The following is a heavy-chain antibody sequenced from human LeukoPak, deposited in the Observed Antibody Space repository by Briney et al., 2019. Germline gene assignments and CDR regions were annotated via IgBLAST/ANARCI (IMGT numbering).Heavy chain of an antibody. CDR3: ARGIYGSGSYHYFDY. Sequence: GGSLRLSCAASGFTFSSYWMTWVRQAPGKGLEWVANIKQDGSEKYYVDSVKGRFTISRDNAKNSLYLQMNSLRAEDTAVYYCARGIYGSGSYHYFDYWGQGTLVTVSS. D-gene: IGHD3-10*01. V-gene: IGHV3-7*01. J-gene: IGHJ4*02. CDR1: GFTFSSYW. CDR2: IKQDGSEK.